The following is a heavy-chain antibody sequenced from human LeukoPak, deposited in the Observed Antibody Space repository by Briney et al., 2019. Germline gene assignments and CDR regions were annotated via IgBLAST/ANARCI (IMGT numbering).Heavy chain of an antibody. D-gene: IGHD6-19*01. V-gene: IGHV1-18*01. CDR3: ARGGGLVPGTWFDP. Sequence: AASVKVSCKASGYTFTNFGISWVRQAPGQGLEWMGWISAYNGNTNYAQEFQGRVTMTTDASTTTAYLELRSLRSDDTAVYYCARGGGLVPGTWFDPWGQGTTVTVSS. CDR1: GYTFTNFG. J-gene: IGHJ5*01. CDR2: ISAYNGNT.